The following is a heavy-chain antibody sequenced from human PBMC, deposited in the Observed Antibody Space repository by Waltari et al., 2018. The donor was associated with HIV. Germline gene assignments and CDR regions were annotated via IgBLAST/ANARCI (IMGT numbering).Heavy chain of an antibody. CDR2: IFHSGST. CDR3: ARGSYNWNDFWFDP. D-gene: IGHD1-20*01. J-gene: IGHJ5*02. V-gene: IGHV4-38-2*02. Sequence: QVQLQESGPGLVKPSETLSLTCTVSDYSISSVYYWGWIRQPPGKGLEWIGNIFHSGSTYYNPSLKSRVTISVDTSKNQFSLKLSSVTAADTAVYYCARGSYNWNDFWFDPWGQGTLVTVSS. CDR1: DYSISSVYY.